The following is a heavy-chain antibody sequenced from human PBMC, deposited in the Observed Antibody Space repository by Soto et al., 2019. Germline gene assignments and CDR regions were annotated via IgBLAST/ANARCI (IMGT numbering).Heavy chain of an antibody. CDR1: GGTFSSYA. J-gene: IGHJ6*02. Sequence: QGQLVQSGAEVKKPGSSVKFSCKASGGTFSSYAISWVRQAPGQGLEWMGGIIPIFGTANYAQKFQGRVTIHADESTSTAYMELRSLRAEDTAGYYCARKGDGSSWYSGMDVWGQGTTVNVSS. D-gene: IGHD6-13*01. CDR3: ARKGDGSSWYSGMDV. CDR2: IIPIFGTA. V-gene: IGHV1-69*12.